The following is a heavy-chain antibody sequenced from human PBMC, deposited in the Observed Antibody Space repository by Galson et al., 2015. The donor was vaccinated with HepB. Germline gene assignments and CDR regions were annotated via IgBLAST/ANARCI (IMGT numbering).Heavy chain of an antibody. CDR1: GFSFSAYS. CDR2: IWYDGRNK. J-gene: IGHJ3*01. V-gene: IGHV3-33*01. Sequence: SLRLSCAASGFSFSAYSMHWVRQAPGKGLEWVAVIWYDGRNKYYADSVKGRFTMSRDNSKNTLYLQMNSLRVEDTAVYYCARVWGGGYDYGAFDVWGQGTMVTISS. D-gene: IGHD5-12*01. CDR3: ARVWGGGYDYGAFDV.